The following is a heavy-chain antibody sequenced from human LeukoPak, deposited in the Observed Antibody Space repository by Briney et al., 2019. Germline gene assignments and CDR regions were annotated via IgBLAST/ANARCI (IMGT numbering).Heavy chain of an antibody. V-gene: IGHV1-18*01. CDR2: ISAYNGNT. CDR1: GYTFTSYG. Sequence: ASVKVSYKASGYTFTSYGISWVRQAPGQGLEWMGWISAYNGNTNYAQKLQSRVTMTTDASTSTAYMELRSLRSDDTAVYYCARGGSITIFGVVIPFDYWGQGTLVTVSS. J-gene: IGHJ4*02. D-gene: IGHD3-3*01. CDR3: ARGGSITIFGVVIPFDY.